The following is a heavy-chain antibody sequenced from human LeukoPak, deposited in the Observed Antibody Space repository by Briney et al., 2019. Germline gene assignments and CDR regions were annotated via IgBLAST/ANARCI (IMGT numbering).Heavy chain of an antibody. J-gene: IGHJ4*02. D-gene: IGHD2-15*01. V-gene: IGHV1-46*01. CDR2: INPSGGST. Sequence: ASVKVSCKASGYTFTSYYMHWVRQAPGQGLEWMGIINPSGGSTSYAQKFQGRVTMTRDTSTSTVYMELSSLRSEDTAVYYCARDPPVCSSGSCYPGNYFDYWGQGTLVTVSS. CDR3: ARDPPVCSSGSCYPGNYFDY. CDR1: GYTFTSYY.